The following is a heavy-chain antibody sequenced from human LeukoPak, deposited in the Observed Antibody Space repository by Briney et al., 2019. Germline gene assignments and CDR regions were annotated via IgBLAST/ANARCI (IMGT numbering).Heavy chain of an antibody. J-gene: IGHJ4*02. V-gene: IGHV1-18*01. CDR2: ISTYNGNT. Sequence: ASVKVSCKASGYTFTSYGISWVRQAPGQGLEWMGWISTYNGNTNYAREFQGRVTMTTDTSTSTAYMELRSLRSDDTAVYYCARDDCTSTSCCLAYWGQGTLVTVSS. CDR3: ARDDCTSTSCCLAY. D-gene: IGHD2-2*01. CDR1: GYTFTSYG.